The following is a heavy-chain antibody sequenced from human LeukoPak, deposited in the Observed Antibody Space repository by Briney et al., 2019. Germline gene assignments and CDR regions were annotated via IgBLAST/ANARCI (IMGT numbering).Heavy chain of an antibody. D-gene: IGHD2-2*02. CDR3: ARGFRLSAIEDCFDP. CDR1: GYTFTSYD. J-gene: IGHJ5*02. Sequence: ASVKVSCKASGYTFTSYDINWVRQATGQGLEWMGWMNPNSGNTGYAQKFQGRVTMTRNTSISTAYMELSGLRSDDTAVYYCARGFRLSAIEDCFDPWGQGTLVTVSS. CDR2: MNPNSGNT. V-gene: IGHV1-8*01.